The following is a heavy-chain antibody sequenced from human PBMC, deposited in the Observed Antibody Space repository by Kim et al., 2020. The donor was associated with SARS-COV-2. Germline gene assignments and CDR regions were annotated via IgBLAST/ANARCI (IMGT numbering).Heavy chain of an antibody. J-gene: IGHJ6*03. V-gene: IGHV6-1*01. CDR2: TYYRSKWNN. CDR1: GDSVSSTIVS. Sequence: SQTLSLTCAISGDSVSSTIVSWNWIRQSPWRGLEWLGRTYYRSKWNNDYAVSVKSRITINPDASKNQFSLQLNSVTPEDTAVYYCARDFAYYMDVWGKGTTVTVSS. CDR3: ARDFAYYMDV.